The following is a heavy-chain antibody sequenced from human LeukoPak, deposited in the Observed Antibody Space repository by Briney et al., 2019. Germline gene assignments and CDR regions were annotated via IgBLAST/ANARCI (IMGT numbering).Heavy chain of an antibody. D-gene: IGHD3-10*01. CDR2: IIPIFGTT. J-gene: IGHJ4*02. V-gene: IGHV1-69*13. CDR3: ARIVGIATRGYFDY. Sequence: SVKVSCKASGVTLSRYAISWVRQAPGQGPEWMGGIIPIFGTTNYAQKFQGRVTITADESTSTAYMELSSLRSEDTAVYYCARIVGIATRGYFDYWGQGTLVTVSS. CDR1: GVTLSRYA.